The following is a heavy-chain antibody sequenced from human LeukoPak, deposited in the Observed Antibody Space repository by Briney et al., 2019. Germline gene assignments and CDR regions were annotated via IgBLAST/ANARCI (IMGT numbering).Heavy chain of an antibody. CDR2: MNPNSGNT. V-gene: IGHV1-8*02. Sequence: GASVKVSCKASGGTFSSYAISWVRQAPGQGLEWMGWMNPNSGNTGYAQKFQGRVTMTRNTSISTAYMELSSLRSEDTAVYYCARRGNIAARRGGDYWGQGTLVTVSS. J-gene: IGHJ4*02. CDR1: GGTFSSYA. CDR3: ARRGNIAARRGGDY. D-gene: IGHD6-6*01.